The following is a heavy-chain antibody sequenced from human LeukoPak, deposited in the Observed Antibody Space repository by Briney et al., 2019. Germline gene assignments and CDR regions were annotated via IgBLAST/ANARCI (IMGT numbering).Heavy chain of an antibody. CDR2: MYYSGST. J-gene: IGHJ5*02. V-gene: IGHV4-30-4*01. D-gene: IGHD3-22*01. Sequence: SETLSLTCTVSGGTISSGDYYWSWIRQPPGKGLEWIAYMYYSGSTYYNPSLKSRVTMSADTSKNQLSLKLSSVTAADTAVYYCARPYYYDSRIDPWGQEILVTVSS. CDR3: ARPYYYDSRIDP. CDR1: GGTISSGDYY.